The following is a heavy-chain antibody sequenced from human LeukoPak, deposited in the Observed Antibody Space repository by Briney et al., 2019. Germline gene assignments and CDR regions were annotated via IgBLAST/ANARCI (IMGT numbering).Heavy chain of an antibody. J-gene: IGHJ4*02. CDR1: GGSISSYY. CDR2: IYYSGST. V-gene: IGHV4-59*01. D-gene: IGHD3-22*01. CDR3: ARDRGPDSSGYYYRVEYYFDY. Sequence: SETLSLTCTVSGGSISSYYWSWIRQPPGKGLEWIGYIYYSGSTNYNPSLKSRVTISVDTSKNQFSLKLSSVTAADTAVYYCARDRGPDSSGYYYRVEYYFDYWGQGTLVTVSS.